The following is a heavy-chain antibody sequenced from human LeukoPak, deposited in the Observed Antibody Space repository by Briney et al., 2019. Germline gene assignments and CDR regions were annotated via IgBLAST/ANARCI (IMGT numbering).Heavy chain of an antibody. CDR3: ARAKGRDYCSSGNYNGMDV. CDR2: TFYRSKWHN. D-gene: IGHD2-15*01. V-gene: IGHV6-1*01. CDR1: GDSVSSDSAA. Sequence: SQTLSLTCALSGDSVSSDSAAWNWIRQSPSRGLEWLGRTFYRSKWHNDYAVSVQSRITFNADTSKNQLSLQLNSVTPEDTAVYYCARAKGRDYCSSGNYNGMDVWGQGTTVTVSS. J-gene: IGHJ6*02.